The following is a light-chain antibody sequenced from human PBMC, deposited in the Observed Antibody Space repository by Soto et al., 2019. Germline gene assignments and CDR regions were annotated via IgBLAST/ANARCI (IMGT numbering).Light chain of an antibody. V-gene: IGLV6-57*02. CDR1: SGSIASNY. CDR2: EDN. J-gene: IGLJ2*01. Sequence: NFMLTQPHSVSESPGKTVTISCTGSSGSIASNYVQWYQQRPGGAPTTVIYEDNQRPSGVPDRFSGSIDSSSNSASLTISGLKTEDEADYYCQSYDSSNQDVVFGGGTKLTVL. CDR3: QSYDSSNQDVV.